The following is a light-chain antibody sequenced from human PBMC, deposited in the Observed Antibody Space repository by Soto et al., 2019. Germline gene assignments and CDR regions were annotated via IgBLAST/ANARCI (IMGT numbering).Light chain of an antibody. J-gene: IGKJ5*01. V-gene: IGKV3-20*01. CDR2: GAS. Sequence: VLAPSPGTPSLSPGERATLSWRASQSVSSSYLAWYQQKPGQAPRLLIYGASSRPTGIPDRFSGSGSGTDFTLTISRLEPEDFAVYYCQQYGSSSTFGQGTRLEIK. CDR3: QQYGSSST. CDR1: QSVSSSY.